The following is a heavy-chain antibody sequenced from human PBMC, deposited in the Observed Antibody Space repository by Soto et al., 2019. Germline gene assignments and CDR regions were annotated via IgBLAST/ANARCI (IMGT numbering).Heavy chain of an antibody. CDR3: ATSFPVGELSPLPGDDV. CDR2: VDPRDSYV. J-gene: IGHJ4*02. D-gene: IGHD3-16*02. V-gene: IGHV5-10-1*01. Sequence: RGESLKISYKASGHSFTTYWISWVRQMPGKGLEWMGRVDPRDSYVDYNPSFEGHVTMSADKSISTTFLQWSSLEASDTAMYYCATSFPVGELSPLPGDDVWGQGILVTGSS. CDR1: GHSFTTYW.